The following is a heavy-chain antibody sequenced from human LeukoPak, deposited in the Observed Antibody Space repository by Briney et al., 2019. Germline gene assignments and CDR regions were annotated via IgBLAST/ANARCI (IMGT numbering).Heavy chain of an antibody. CDR3: ARDWARRSGSYYPSDY. D-gene: IGHD3-10*01. J-gene: IGHJ4*02. CDR1: GFTFSDYY. V-gene: IGHV3-11*04. Sequence: GGSLRLSCAASGFTFSDYYMSWIRQAPGKGLEWVSYISSSGSTIYYADSVKGRFTISRDNAKNSLYLQMNSLRAEDTAVYYCARDWARRSGSYYPSDYWGQGTLVTVSS. CDR2: ISSSGSTI.